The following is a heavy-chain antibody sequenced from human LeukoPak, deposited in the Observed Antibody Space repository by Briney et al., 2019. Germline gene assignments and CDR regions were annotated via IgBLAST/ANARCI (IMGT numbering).Heavy chain of an antibody. D-gene: IGHD4/OR15-4a*01. CDR1: GGSFSGYY. CDR3: ARRAYYYYGMDV. CDR2: IDHSGST. J-gene: IGHJ6*02. Sequence: SETLSLTCAVYGGSFSGYYWSWIRQPPGKGLEWIGEIDHSGSTNYNPSLKSRVTISVDTSKNQFSLKLSSVTAADTAVYYCARRAYYYYGMDVWGQGTTVTVSS. V-gene: IGHV4-34*01.